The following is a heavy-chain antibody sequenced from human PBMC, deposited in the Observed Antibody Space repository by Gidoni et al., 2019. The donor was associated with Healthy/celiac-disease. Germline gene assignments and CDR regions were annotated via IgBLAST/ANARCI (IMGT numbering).Heavy chain of an antibody. J-gene: IGHJ4*02. CDR2: INHSGST. Sequence: QVQLQQWGAGLLKPSETLSLTCAVYGGSFSGYYWSWLRQPPGKGLEWIGEINHSGSTNYNPSLKSRVTISVDTSKNQFSLKLSSVTAADTAVYYCARVPTRGSSGHGALDYWGQGTLVTVSS. CDR3: ARVPTRGSSGHGALDY. V-gene: IGHV4-34*01. D-gene: IGHD3-16*01. CDR1: GGSFSGYY.